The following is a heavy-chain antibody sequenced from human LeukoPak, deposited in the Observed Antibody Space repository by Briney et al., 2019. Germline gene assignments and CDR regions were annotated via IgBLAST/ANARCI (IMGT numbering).Heavy chain of an antibody. D-gene: IGHD4-17*01. V-gene: IGHV3-48*01. CDR1: GFTFSSYS. Sequence: GGSLRLSCAASGFTFSSYSMNWVRQAPGKGLEWLSYISSSSSPIYYADSVKGRFNISRDNAKNSLYLQMNSLRAEDTAVYFCARLSGDPPYWGQGTLVTVSS. CDR3: ARLSGDPPY. J-gene: IGHJ4*02. CDR2: ISSSSSPI.